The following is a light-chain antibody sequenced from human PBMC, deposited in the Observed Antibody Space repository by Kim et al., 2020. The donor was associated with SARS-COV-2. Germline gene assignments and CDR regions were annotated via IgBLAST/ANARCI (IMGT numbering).Light chain of an antibody. V-gene: IGKV1-27*01. J-gene: IGKJ1*01. Sequence: DIQMTQSPSSLSASVGDRVTITCRASQGISHDLPWYQQKPGKVPKLLIFAASALHSGVPSRFSGSGSGTDFTLTISSLQPEDVATYYCQKYNGAPWTFGQGTKVDIK. CDR1: QGISHD. CDR2: AAS. CDR3: QKYNGAPWT.